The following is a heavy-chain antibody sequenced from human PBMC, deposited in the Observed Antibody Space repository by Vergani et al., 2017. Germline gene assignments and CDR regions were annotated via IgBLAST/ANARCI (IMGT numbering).Heavy chain of an antibody. CDR1: GGTFSSDA. J-gene: IGHJ4*02. V-gene: IGHV1-69*01. Sequence: QVQRVQSGAEVKKPGSSGKVSCKASGGTFSSDAISWVRKAPGQGLEWMGGFIPIFGTANYAQQFQGRVTITADESTSTAYMELSSLRSEDTAVYYCARGSGSYSGNDFDYWGQGTLVTVSS. CDR3: ARGSGSYSGNDFDY. CDR2: FIPIFGTA. D-gene: IGHD1-26*01.